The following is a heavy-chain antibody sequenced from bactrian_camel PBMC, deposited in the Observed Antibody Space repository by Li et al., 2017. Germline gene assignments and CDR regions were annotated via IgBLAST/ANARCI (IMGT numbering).Heavy chain of an antibody. CDR2: INRSSGT. CDR3: TTGGHHGPYNY. CDR1: GFPFSSSV. V-gene: IGHV3S40*01. Sequence: VQLVESGGGLVQPGGSLRLSCAASGFPFSSSVMIWVRQASGKGLEWVSTINRSSGTYYTDSVKGRFTMSRDNAKNTLYLHMNSLKTEDTAVYYCTTGGHHGPYNYWGQGTQVTVS. D-gene: IGHD7*01. J-gene: IGHJ4*01.